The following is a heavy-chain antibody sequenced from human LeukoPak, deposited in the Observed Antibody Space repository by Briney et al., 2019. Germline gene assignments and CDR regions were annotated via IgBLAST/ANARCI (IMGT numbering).Heavy chain of an antibody. J-gene: IGHJ6*02. V-gene: IGHV3-64*04. Sequence: GGSLRLSCSASGFSFSTYALHWVRQAPGKGLEYVSGISSNGGTTYYADSVKGRFTISRDNSKNTLYMQMNSLRAADTAVYYCAKGPYYYGSASYSPNYYYAMDVWGQGTTVTVSS. CDR3: AKGPYYYGSASYSPNYYYAMDV. CDR1: GFSFSTYA. CDR2: ISSNGGTT. D-gene: IGHD3-10*01.